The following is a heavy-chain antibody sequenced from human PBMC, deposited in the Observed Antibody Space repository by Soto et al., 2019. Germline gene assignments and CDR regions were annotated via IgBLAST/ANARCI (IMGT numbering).Heavy chain of an antibody. D-gene: IGHD3-10*01. CDR2: ISGSGGST. V-gene: IGHV3-23*01. J-gene: IGHJ4*01. CDR3: ATDKPGVPR. Sequence: LCLAAPQFCLNRSDMSYFFLAPGKGMEWVSAISGSGGSTYYADSVKGRFTISRDNSKNTLYLQMNSLRAEETAVYDCATDKPGVPRGGHG. CDR1: QFCLNRSD.